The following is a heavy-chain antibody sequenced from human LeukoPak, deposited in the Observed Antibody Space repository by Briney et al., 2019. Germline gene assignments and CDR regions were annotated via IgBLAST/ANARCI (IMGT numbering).Heavy chain of an antibody. D-gene: IGHD1-26*01. Sequence: PSKTLSLTCTVSGGLISRIEYYWGWVRQSPVKGLEWLGHIYHTGTTLYSPHLNNRLTISVDSSKNQFSLTLNSVTAADTAVYYCASVSVWELATHTGGSFDYWGRGILVTVSS. CDR3: ASVSVWELATHTGGSFDY. CDR2: IYHTGTT. CDR1: GGLISRIEYY. V-gene: IGHV4-30-4*01. J-gene: IGHJ4*02.